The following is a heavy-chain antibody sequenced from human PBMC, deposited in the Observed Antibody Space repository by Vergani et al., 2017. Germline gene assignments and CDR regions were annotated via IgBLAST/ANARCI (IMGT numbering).Heavy chain of an antibody. CDR3: ARVVPAAMTDY. J-gene: IGHJ4*02. CDR2: IYYSGST. CDR1: GGSISSSSYY. V-gene: IGHV4-39*07. D-gene: IGHD2-2*01. Sequence: QLQLPESGPGLVKPSETLSLTCTVSGGSISSSSYYWGWIRQPPGKGLEWIGSIYYSGSTYYNPSLQSRVTISVDTSKNQFSLKLSSVTAADTAVYYCARVVPAAMTDYWGQGTLVTVSS.